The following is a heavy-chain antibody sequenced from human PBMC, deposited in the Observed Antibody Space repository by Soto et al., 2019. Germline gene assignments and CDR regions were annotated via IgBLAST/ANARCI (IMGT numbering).Heavy chain of an antibody. Sequence: ASVKVSCKASGYTFTSYDINWVRQATGQGLEWMGWMNPNSGNTGYAQKFQGRVTMTRNTSISTAYMELSSLRSEDTAVYYCASFFYSGSYYYYYGMDVWGQGTTVTVSS. J-gene: IGHJ6*02. D-gene: IGHD1-26*01. CDR3: ASFFYSGSYYYYYGMDV. V-gene: IGHV1-8*01. CDR2: MNPNSGNT. CDR1: GYTFTSYD.